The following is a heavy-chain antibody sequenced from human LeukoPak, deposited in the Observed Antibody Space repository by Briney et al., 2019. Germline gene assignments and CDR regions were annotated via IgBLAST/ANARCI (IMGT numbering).Heavy chain of an antibody. CDR1: GFTFSSFG. J-gene: IGHJ5*02. CDR3: AKGRYFDDSWFDP. V-gene: IGHV3-30*02. D-gene: IGHD3-9*01. CDR2: IRYDGSNK. Sequence: GGSLRLSCAASGFTFSSFGMHWVRQAPGEGLEWVAFIRYDGSNKYYADSVKGRFTISRDNSKNTLYLQMNSLRAEDTAVYYCAKGRYFDDSWFDPWGQGTLVTVSS.